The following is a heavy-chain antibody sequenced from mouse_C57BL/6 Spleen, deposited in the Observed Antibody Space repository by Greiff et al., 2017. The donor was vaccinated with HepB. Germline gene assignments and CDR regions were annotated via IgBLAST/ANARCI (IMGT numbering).Heavy chain of an antibody. CDR1: GYTFTSYW. CDR2: IDPSDSYT. CDR3: ARGDWDTRSSDY. J-gene: IGHJ2*01. V-gene: IGHV1-69*01. Sequence: QVQLKQPGAELVMPGASVKLSCKASGYTFTSYWMHWVKQRPGQGLEWIGEIDPSDSYTNYNQKFKGKSTLTVDKSSSTAYMQLSSLTSEDSAVYYCARGDWDTRSSDYWGQGTTLTVSS. D-gene: IGHD4-1*01.